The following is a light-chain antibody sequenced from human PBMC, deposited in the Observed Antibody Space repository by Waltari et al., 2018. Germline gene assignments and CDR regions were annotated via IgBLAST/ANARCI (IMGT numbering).Light chain of an antibody. Sequence: QSALTQPPSASGSPGQSVNISCTGTSSDIGGYNYVSWYQQYPGKAPKLMIYDVTKRPSGVPDRFSGSKSGYTASLTVSGLQAEDEADYYCSSYTGSNNLIFGGGAKLTVL. CDR1: SSDIGGYNY. CDR2: DVT. CDR3: SSYTGSNNLI. J-gene: IGLJ2*01. V-gene: IGLV2-8*01.